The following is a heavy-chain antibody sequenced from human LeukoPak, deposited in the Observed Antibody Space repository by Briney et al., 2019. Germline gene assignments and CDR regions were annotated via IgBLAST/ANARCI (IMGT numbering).Heavy chain of an antibody. V-gene: IGHV1-2*02. D-gene: IGHD3-10*01. J-gene: IGHJ4*02. Sequence: ASVKVSCKASGYTFTGYYMHWVRRAPGQGLEWMGWINPNSGGTNYAQKFQGRVTMTRDTSISTAYMELSRMRSDDTAVYYCANSMVRGVIILDYGGQGTLVTASS. CDR1: GYTFTGYY. CDR2: INPNSGGT. CDR3: ANSMVRGVIILDY.